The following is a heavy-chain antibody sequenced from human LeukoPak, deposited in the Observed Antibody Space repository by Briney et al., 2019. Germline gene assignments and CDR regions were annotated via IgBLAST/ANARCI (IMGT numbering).Heavy chain of an antibody. D-gene: IGHD5-12*01. CDR3: ARDRLGGYSYVY. CDR2: VYDSGRT. J-gene: IGHJ4*02. CDR1: GGSVSSGSYF. Sequence: SETLSLTCTVSGGSVSSGSYFWTWIRQSPGKRLEYVGYVYDSGRTNYNPSLKSRVTISKDTSKNQFSLKLSSVTAADTAVYYCARDRLGGYSYVYWGQGSLVTVSS. V-gene: IGHV4-61*01.